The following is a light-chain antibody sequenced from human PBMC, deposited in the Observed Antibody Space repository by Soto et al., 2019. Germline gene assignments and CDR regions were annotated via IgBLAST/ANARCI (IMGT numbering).Light chain of an antibody. CDR1: SSDVGSYNL. V-gene: IGLV2-23*01. J-gene: IGLJ1*01. Sequence: QSALTQPASVSGSPGQSITISCTGTSSDVGSYNLVSWYQQHPGKAPKLIIYEGNKRPSGVSNRFSGSKSGNTASLTISGLPAEDEADYYCYSYASSDTYVFGTGTKVTVL. CDR2: EGN. CDR3: YSYASSDTYV.